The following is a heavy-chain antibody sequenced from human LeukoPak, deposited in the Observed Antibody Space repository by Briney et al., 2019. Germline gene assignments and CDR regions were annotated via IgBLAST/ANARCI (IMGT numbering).Heavy chain of an antibody. V-gene: IGHV3-33*01. J-gene: IGHJ5*01. CDR1: AVTFTGYG. Sequence: GGSLRLSCAASAVTFTGYGMHWVRQAPGKGLEWVAAIWYDGTLKYYADSVKGRFIISRDNLNNTLYLQMHNLRADDAAVYYCARGRGTSLIGWFDSWGQGTLVTVSS. CDR3: ARGRGTSLIGWFDS. CDR2: IWYDGTLK. D-gene: IGHD3-16*01.